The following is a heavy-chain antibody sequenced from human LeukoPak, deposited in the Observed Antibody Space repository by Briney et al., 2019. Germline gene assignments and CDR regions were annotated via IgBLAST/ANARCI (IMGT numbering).Heavy chain of an antibody. CDR1: GYNFAAYW. V-gene: IGHV5-51*01. CDR3: ARQRYYDSSGQFDP. J-gene: IGHJ5*02. CDR2: IYPGDSDT. Sequence: GESLKISCKGSGYNFAAYWIAWVRQMPGKGLEWMGIIYPGDSDTTYSPSFQGQVTISADKSISTAYLQWSSLKASDTAMYYCARQRYYDSSGQFDPWGQGTLVTVSS. D-gene: IGHD3-22*01.